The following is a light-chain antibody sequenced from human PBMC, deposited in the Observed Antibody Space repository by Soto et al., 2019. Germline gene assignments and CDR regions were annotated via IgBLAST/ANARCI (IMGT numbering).Light chain of an antibody. V-gene: IGLV2-23*02. CDR2: EVS. CDR3: CSYAGSSTLV. CDR1: SSDVGSYNL. Sequence: QSVLTQPASVSGSPGQSITISCTGTSSDVGSYNLVSWYQQHPGKAPKLMIYEVSKRPSGVSNRCSGSKSGTTASLTISWLQAEDEADYYCCSYAGSSTLVFGGGTQVTVL. J-gene: IGLJ2*01.